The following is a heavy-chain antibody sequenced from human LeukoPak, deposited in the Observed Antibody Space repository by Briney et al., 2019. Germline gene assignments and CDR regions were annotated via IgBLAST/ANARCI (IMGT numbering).Heavy chain of an antibody. CDR1: GFTFSSYG. CDR3: ARDLDY. V-gene: IGHV3-33*01. Sequence: GGSLRLSRAASGFTFSSYGMHWVRQAPGKGLEWVAVIWYDGSNEYYADSVKGRFTISRDNSKNTLYLQMNSLRAEDTAVYYCARDLDYWGQGTLVTVSS. J-gene: IGHJ4*02. CDR2: IWYDGSNE.